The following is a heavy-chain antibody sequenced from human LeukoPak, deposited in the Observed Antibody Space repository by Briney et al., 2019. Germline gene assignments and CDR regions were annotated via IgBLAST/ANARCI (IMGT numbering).Heavy chain of an antibody. CDR2: ISYDGRNI. CDR1: GFTFNNYG. Sequence: GGSLRLSCAASGFTFNNYGMHWVRQAPGKGLEWVAVISYDGRNIHYPDSVKGRFTISRDISTDTLWLQMDSLRTEDTAVYYCAKGPLRGTAAATDYWGQGTLVTVSS. CDR3: AKGPLRGTAAATDY. D-gene: IGHD2-2*01. V-gene: IGHV3-30*18. J-gene: IGHJ4*02.